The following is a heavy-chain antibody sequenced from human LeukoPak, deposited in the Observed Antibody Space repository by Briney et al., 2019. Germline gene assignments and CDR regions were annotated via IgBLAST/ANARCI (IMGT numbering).Heavy chain of an antibody. Sequence: GALRLSCAASGFTFSSYGMHWVRQAPGKGLEWVAFIRYDGSNKYYADSVKGRFTISRDNSKNTLYLQMNSLRAEDTAVYYCAKAPFTPLYQLLDGHYYYMDVWGKGTTVTVSS. D-gene: IGHD2-2*01. CDR2: IRYDGSNK. CDR1: GFTFSSYG. CDR3: AKAPFTPLYQLLDGHYYYMDV. V-gene: IGHV3-30*02. J-gene: IGHJ6*03.